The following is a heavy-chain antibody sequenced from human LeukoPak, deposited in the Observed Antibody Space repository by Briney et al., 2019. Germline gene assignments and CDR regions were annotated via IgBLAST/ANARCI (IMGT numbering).Heavy chain of an antibody. Sequence: QTGGSLRLSCAASGFTFTSHAMRWVRQAPGKGLERVSSISGSGSGTYYADSVKGRFTISRDNSKNTLYLQMNSLRPEDTAVYYCAKLIAVAGDKYYTIDVWGQGTPVTVSS. D-gene: IGHD6-19*01. J-gene: IGHJ6*02. V-gene: IGHV3-23*01. CDR2: ISGSGSGT. CDR3: AKLIAVAGDKYYTIDV. CDR1: GFTFTSHA.